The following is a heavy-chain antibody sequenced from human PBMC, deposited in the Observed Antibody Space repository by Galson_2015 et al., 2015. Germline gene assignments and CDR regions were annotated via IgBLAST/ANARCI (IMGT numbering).Heavy chain of an antibody. V-gene: IGHV4-61*02. CDR1: GGSISSSNYY. Sequence: LSLTCTVSGGSISSSNYYWTWIRQPAGAGLEWIGRIYNSGSTNYNPSLKSRVPISGDTSKNQFSLKLSSVTAADTAVYYCAKSDDTSGYYLDYWGQGTLVTVSS. D-gene: IGHD3-22*01. J-gene: IGHJ4*02. CDR2: IYNSGST. CDR3: AKSDDTSGYYLDY.